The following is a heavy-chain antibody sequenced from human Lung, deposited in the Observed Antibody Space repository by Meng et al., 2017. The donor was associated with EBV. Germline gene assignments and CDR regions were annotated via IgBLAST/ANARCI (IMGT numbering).Heavy chain of an antibody. Sequence: TLNESVPTCVKPTQTLTLTCTFPGFSLSTSEVGVGWIRQPPGKALEWLAVIYWDDDKRYSPSLKSRLTITKDTSKNQVVLTLTNMDPVDTATYYCALFTRSWFDPWGQGTLVTVSS. CDR3: ALFTRSWFDP. CDR2: IYWDDDK. CDR1: GFSLSTSEVG. J-gene: IGHJ5*02. D-gene: IGHD2-2*01. V-gene: IGHV2-5*02.